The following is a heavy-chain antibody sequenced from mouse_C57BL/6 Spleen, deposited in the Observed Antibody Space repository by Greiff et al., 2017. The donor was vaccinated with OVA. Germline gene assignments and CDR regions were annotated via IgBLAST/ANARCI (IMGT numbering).Heavy chain of an antibody. CDR1: GYTFTSYD. Sequence: VQLQQSGPELVKPGASVKLSCKASGYTFTSYDINWVKQRPGQGLEWIGWIYPCDGSTKYNEKFKGKATLTVDTSSSTAYMELHSLTSEDSAVYFCEREGDYSNYETYWYFDVWGTGTTVTVSS. D-gene: IGHD2-5*01. CDR2: IYPCDGST. V-gene: IGHV1-85*01. CDR3: EREGDYSNYETYWYFDV. J-gene: IGHJ1*03.